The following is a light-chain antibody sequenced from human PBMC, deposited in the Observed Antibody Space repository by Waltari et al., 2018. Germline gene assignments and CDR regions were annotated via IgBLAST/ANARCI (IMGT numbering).Light chain of an antibody. J-gene: IGLJ3*02. CDR1: SGDIGAYKV. CDR2: DVN. V-gene: IGLV2-14*03. Sequence: QSALTQPSSVSGSLGQSITISCTGTSGDIGAYKVVSWYQRLPGKAPKLIIYDVNNRPSGVSNRFSGSKSGNTASLTISGLQSEDEASYFCISYSSSTTFDWVFGGGTLLTVL. CDR3: ISYSSSTTFDWV.